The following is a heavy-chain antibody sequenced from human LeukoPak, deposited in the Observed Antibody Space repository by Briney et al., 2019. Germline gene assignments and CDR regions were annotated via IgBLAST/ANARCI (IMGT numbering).Heavy chain of an antibody. CDR2: ISSSSTYI. CDR3: ARGPTYYPSSGFYSEY. CDR1: GFTFSSYS. J-gene: IGHJ4*02. D-gene: IGHD3-22*01. Sequence: GGSLRLSCAASGFTFSSYSVNWVRQAPGKGLEWVSSISSSSTYIFYADSVKGRFTISRDNAKNSLYLQVNSLRAEDTAVFYCARGPTYYPSSGFYSEYWGQGTLVTVSS. V-gene: IGHV3-21*01.